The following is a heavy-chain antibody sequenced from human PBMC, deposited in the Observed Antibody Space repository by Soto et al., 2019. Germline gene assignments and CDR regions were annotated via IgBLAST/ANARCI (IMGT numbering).Heavy chain of an antibody. D-gene: IGHD2-2*01. CDR3: ARGGDSVVVPAAMRWASYYDGMDV. CDR2: INPNSGGT. Sequence: QVQLVQSGAEVKKPGASVKVSCKASGYTFTGYYMHWVRQAPGQGLEWMGWINPNSGGTNYAQKFRGWVTMTRDTFISTAYRELRRLRADDTAVYYCARGGDSVVVPAAMRWASYYDGMDVWGQGTKVTVSS. CDR1: GYTFTGYY. V-gene: IGHV1-2*04. J-gene: IGHJ6*02.